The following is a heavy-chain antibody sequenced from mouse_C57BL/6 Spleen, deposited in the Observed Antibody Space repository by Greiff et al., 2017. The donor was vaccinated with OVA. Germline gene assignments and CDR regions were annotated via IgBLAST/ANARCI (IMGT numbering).Heavy chain of an antibody. CDR3: ARCTRITTVVASGYAMDY. CDR2: IIPNNGGT. D-gene: IGHD1-1*01. Sequence: EVQLQQSGPELVKPGASVKISCKASGYTFTDSYMNWVKQSHGKCLEWIGDIIPNNGGTSSNQKFKGKATLTVDKSSSTAYLELSSLTSQDSAVYYFARCTRITTVVASGYAMDYWGQGTSVTVSS. V-gene: IGHV1-26*01. J-gene: IGHJ4*01. CDR1: GYTFTDSY.